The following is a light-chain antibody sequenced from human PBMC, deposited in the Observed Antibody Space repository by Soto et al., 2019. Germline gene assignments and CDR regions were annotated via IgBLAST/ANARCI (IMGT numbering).Light chain of an antibody. Sequence: QSVLTQPPSVSAAPGQKVTISCSGSSSNIGNNYVSWYQQLPGTAPKLLIYENNKRPSGIPDRFSGSKSGTSATLGITGLQTGDEADYYCGTWDSSLSVVFGGGPKVTVL. CDR1: SSNIGNNY. J-gene: IGLJ2*01. CDR3: GTWDSSLSVV. V-gene: IGLV1-51*02. CDR2: ENN.